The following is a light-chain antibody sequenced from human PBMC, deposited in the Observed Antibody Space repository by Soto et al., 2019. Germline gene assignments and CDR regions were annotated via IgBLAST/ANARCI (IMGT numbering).Light chain of an antibody. CDR2: EVS. J-gene: IGLJ1*01. CDR1: SSDIGSYDR. Sequence: QSVLTQPPSVSGSPGQSVTISCTGTSSDIGSYDRVSWYQQPPGTAPRLMIYEVSNRPSGVPDRFSGSKSGNTASLTISGLQPEDETDYYCTSFTTSQNYIFATGTKVTV. V-gene: IGLV2-18*02. CDR3: TSFTTSQNYI.